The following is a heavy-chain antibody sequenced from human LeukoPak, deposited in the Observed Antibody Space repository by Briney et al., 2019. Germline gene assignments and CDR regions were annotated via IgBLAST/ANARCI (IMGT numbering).Heavy chain of an antibody. CDR3: TRGTLGYCSGGSCYSFDY. V-gene: IGHV3-21*01. Sequence: PGGSLRLSCAASGFTVSSNYMSWVRQAPGKGLEWVSSISSSSSYIYYADSVKGRFTISRDNAKNSLYLQMNSLRAEDTAVYYCTRGTLGYCSGGSCYSFDYWGQGTLVTVSS. D-gene: IGHD2-15*01. CDR2: ISSSSSYI. CDR1: GFTVSSNY. J-gene: IGHJ4*02.